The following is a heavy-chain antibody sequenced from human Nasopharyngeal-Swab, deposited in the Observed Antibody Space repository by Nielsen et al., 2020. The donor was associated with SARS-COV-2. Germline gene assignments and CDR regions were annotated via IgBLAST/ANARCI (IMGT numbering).Heavy chain of an antibody. CDR3: ARAPDSSSWYISIDWFDP. Sequence: WVRQAPGQGLEWMGGIIPIFGTANYAQKFQGRVTITADKSTSTAYMELSSLRSEDTAVYYCARAPDSSSWYISIDWFDPWGQGTLVTVSS. CDR2: IIPIFGTA. J-gene: IGHJ5*02. D-gene: IGHD6-13*01. V-gene: IGHV1-69*06.